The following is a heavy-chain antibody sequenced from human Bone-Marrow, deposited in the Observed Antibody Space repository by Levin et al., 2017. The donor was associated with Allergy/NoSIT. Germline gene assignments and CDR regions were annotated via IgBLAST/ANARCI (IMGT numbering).Heavy chain of an antibody. CDR1: GFTFSTYA. D-gene: IGHD2/OR15-2a*01. V-gene: IGHV3-23*01. CDR3: AKDRRFSNKYYDLDV. J-gene: IGHJ6*02. CDR2: ISGGGGST. Sequence: GESLKISCAASGFTFSTYAMSWVRQAPGKGLEWVSGISGGGGSTYFADSVKGRFTISRDNSNNTLYLQMNSLRAEDTAVYYCAKDRRFSNKYYDLDVWGQGTTVTVSS.